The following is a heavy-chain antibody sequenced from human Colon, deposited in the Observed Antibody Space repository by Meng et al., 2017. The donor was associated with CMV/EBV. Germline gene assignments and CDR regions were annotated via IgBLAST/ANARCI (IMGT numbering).Heavy chain of an antibody. Sequence: SETLSLTCAVSGGSISSSDWWNWVRQAPGKGLEWIGEIHHSGSTNYNPPLKRRVTISLDKSKNQFSLRLRSVTAADTAVYDCARTEHSYNYLHCDFWGQGTLVTVSS. CDR3: ARTEHSYNYLHCDF. D-gene: IGHD5-18*01. J-gene: IGHJ4*02. CDR2: IHHSGST. CDR1: GGSISSSDW. V-gene: IGHV4-4*02.